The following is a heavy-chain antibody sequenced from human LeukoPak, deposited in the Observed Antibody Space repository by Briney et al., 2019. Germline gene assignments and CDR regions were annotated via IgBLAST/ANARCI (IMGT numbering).Heavy chain of an antibody. V-gene: IGHV4-61*02. CDR1: GGSLSSGSYY. D-gene: IGHD4-17*01. CDR3: ARDPTPTARGL. Sequence: PSETLSLTCTVSGGSLSSGSYYWSWIRQPAGKGLEWIGRIYTSGSTNYNPSLKSRVTISVDTSKNQFSLKLSSVTAADTAVYYCARDPTPTARGLWGQGTLVTVSS. J-gene: IGHJ4*02. CDR2: IYTSGST.